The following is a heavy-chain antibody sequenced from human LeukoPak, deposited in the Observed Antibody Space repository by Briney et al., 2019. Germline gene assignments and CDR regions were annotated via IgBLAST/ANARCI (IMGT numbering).Heavy chain of an antibody. Sequence: AGGSLRLSCTASGFTFSSYSMIWVRQAPGKGLEWVSSITSSSDYIYYADSVKGRFTISRDNAENSLHLQMSSLRAEDTAVYYCAREFKSGYGMWAWGQGTLVTVSS. CDR1: GFTFSSYS. J-gene: IGHJ5*02. CDR3: AREFKSGYGMWA. D-gene: IGHD5-18*01. V-gene: IGHV3-21*01. CDR2: ITSSSDYI.